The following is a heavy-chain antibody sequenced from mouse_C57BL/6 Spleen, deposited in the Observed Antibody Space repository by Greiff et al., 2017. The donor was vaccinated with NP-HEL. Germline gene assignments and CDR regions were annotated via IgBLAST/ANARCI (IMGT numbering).Heavy chain of an antibody. CDR3: AIITTMTGYFDV. Sequence: VQLQQPGAELVRPGSSVKLSCKASGYTFTSYWMDWVKQRPGQGLEWIGNIYPSDSETHYNQKFKDKATLTVDKSSSTAYMQLSSLTSEDSAVYYCAIITTMTGYFDVWGTGTTVTVSS. V-gene: IGHV1-61*01. J-gene: IGHJ1*03. CDR1: GYTFTSYW. CDR2: IYPSDSET. D-gene: IGHD1-1*01.